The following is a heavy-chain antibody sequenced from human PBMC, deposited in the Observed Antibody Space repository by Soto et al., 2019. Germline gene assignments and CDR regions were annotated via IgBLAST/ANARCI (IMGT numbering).Heavy chain of an antibody. Sequence: SGTLSLTCTVSGGSISRCGYYWSWIRQHPGKGLEWIGYIYYSGSTYYNPSLKSRVTISVDTSKNQFSLKLSSVTAADTAVYYCARDLPIAAAGTGYGYYYYGMDVWGQGITVTVSS. J-gene: IGHJ6*02. D-gene: IGHD6-13*01. CDR1: GGSISRCGYY. CDR3: ARDLPIAAAGTGYGYYYYGMDV. CDR2: IYYSGST. V-gene: IGHV4-31*03.